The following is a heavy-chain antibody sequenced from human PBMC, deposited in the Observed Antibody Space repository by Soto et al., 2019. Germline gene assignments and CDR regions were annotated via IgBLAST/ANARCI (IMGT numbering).Heavy chain of an antibody. CDR2: VYTDGTA. D-gene: IGHD4-17*01. V-gene: IGHV4-4*07. CDR1: GNSMFNYY. CDR3: AKGGFVDGDDMHHGMDV. Sequence: QVHLQESGPGLVKPSGTLSLICTVSGNSMFNYYWSWIRQPAGKGLEWIGRVYTDGTAIYNPSLKSRVTMSVDMSKNQFSLNVNSVTAADTAVYYCAKGGFVDGDDMHHGMDVWGQGATVIVS. J-gene: IGHJ6*02.